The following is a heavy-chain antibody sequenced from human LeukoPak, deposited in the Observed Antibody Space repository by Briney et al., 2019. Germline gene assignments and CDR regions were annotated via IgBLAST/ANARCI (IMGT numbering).Heavy chain of an antibody. CDR3: SRGGDVGLVITGGISYS. V-gene: IGHV3-74*03. CDR2: IKSHGSDM. D-gene: IGHD3-22*01. CDR1: GFTFSSHW. Sequence: GGSLRLSCAGSGFTFSSHWMHWVRQAPGKGLEWISRIKSHGSDMTYADSVKGRFTISRDNAKNTLYLQMNSLRAEDTALYYCSRGGDVGLVITGGISYSWGQGTLVTVSS. J-gene: IGHJ4*02.